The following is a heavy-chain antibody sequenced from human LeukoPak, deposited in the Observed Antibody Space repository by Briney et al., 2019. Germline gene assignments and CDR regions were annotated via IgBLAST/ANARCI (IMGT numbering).Heavy chain of an antibody. Sequence: PGKSLRLSCAASGFTFSSYWMTWVRQAPGKGLEWVANINPDGSATYHVDSVKGRFTISRDNAKNSLYLQMISLRAEDTAVYYCARDSGSSGYYLEYFQHWGQGTLVTVSS. CDR3: ARDSGSSGYYLEYFQH. V-gene: IGHV3-7*01. D-gene: IGHD3-22*01. J-gene: IGHJ1*01. CDR2: INPDGSAT. CDR1: GFTFSSYW.